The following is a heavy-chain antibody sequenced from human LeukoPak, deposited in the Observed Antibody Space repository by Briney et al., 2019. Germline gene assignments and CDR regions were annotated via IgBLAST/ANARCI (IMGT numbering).Heavy chain of an antibody. Sequence: GESLKISCKGSGYSFTSYWIGWVRQMPGKGLEWMGIIYPGDSDTRYSPSFQGQVTISADKSISTAYLQWSSLKASDTAMYYCARTMVRGVMPYYYYYYMDVCGKGTTVTISS. V-gene: IGHV5-51*01. CDR1: GYSFTSYW. J-gene: IGHJ6*03. D-gene: IGHD3-10*01. CDR2: IYPGDSDT. CDR3: ARTMVRGVMPYYYYYYMDV.